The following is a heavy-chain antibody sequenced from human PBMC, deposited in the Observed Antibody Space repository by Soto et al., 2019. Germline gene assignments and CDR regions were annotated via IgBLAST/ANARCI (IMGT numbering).Heavy chain of an antibody. CDR2: ITSDGDST. CDR3: VKGNQLLRYYFEF. V-gene: IGHV3-64D*06. D-gene: IGHD2-15*01. J-gene: IGHJ4*01. Sequence: QPVGSLRLSCSVSGFTFSNYAMHWVRQAPGKGLEYASGITSDGDSTWHADSVKDRFTISRDNSKNTLFLQMSSLRVEDTAIYFCVKGNQLLRYYFEFWGPGTLVTVSS. CDR1: GFTFSNYA.